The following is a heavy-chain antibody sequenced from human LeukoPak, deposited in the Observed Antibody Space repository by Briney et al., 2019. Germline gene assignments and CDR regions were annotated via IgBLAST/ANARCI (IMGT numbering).Heavy chain of an antibody. V-gene: IGHV4-38-2*01. D-gene: IGHD3-3*01. CDR1: GYSISIGYY. J-gene: IGHJ4*02. Sequence: SETLSLTCAVSGYSISIGYYWGWIRQPPGKGLEWIGSIYHSGSTYYNPSLKSRVTISVDTSKNQFSLKLSSVTAADTAVYYCARHPGGVYDFWSGYYTHFDYWGQGTLVTVSS. CDR3: ARHPGGVYDFWSGYYTHFDY. CDR2: IYHSGST.